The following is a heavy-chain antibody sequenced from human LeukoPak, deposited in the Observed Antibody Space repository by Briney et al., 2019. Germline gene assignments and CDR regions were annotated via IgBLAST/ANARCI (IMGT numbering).Heavy chain of an antibody. J-gene: IGHJ5*02. V-gene: IGHV3-33*08. CDR1: GFTFSSYG. Sequence: GGSLRLSCAASGFTFSSYGMHWVRQAPGKGLEWVAVIWYDGSNKYYADSVKGRFTISRDNSKNTLYLQMNSLRAEDTAVYYCSRGPNWFDPWGQGTLVTVSS. CDR3: SRGPNWFDP. CDR2: IWYDGSNK.